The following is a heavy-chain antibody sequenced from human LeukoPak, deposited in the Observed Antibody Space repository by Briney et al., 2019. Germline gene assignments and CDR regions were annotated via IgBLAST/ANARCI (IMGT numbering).Heavy chain of an antibody. V-gene: IGHV3-23*01. CDR1: GFTLTNYA. CDR3: AKDHLRITMIVVVITNAFDI. CDR2: ISGSGSDT. D-gene: IGHD3-22*01. Sequence: GGSLRLSCTASGFTLTNYAMCWVRQAPGKGLEWVSGISGSGSDTYHADSVKGRFTISRDNSKNTLYLQMNSLRAEDTAVYYCAKDHLRITMIVVVITNAFDIWGQGTMVTVSS. J-gene: IGHJ3*02.